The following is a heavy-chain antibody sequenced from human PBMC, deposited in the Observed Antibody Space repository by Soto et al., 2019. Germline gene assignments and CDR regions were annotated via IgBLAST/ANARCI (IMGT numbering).Heavy chain of an antibody. V-gene: IGHV4-59*08. CDR1: GGSISSYY. CDR3: AKTGYSYGSYYYYYMDV. CDR2: IYYSGST. J-gene: IGHJ6*03. D-gene: IGHD5-18*01. Sequence: SETLSLTCTVSGGSISSYYWSWIRQPPGKGLEWIGYIYYSGSTNYNPSLKSRVTISVDTSKNLFPLKLSSVTAADTAVYYCAKTGYSYGSYYYYYMDVWGKGTTVTVSS.